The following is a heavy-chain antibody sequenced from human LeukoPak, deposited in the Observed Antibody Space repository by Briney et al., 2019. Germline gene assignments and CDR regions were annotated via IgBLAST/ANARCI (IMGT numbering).Heavy chain of an antibody. V-gene: IGHV4-59*01. CDR1: GDSISNYY. CDR3: AKRAIVVVNYMDV. J-gene: IGHJ6*03. CDR2: VSYSGST. Sequence: PSETLSLTCTASGDSISNYYWSWIRQPPGKGLEWIGYVSYSGSTNYNPSLKSRVTISLDTSKNHFSLKLNSVTAADTAVYYCAKRAIVVVNYMDVWGKGTTVTISS. D-gene: IGHD3-22*01.